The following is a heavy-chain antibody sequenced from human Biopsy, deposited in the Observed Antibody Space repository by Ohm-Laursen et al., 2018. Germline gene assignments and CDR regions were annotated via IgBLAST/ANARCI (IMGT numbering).Heavy chain of an antibody. D-gene: IGHD1-26*01. CDR1: GGSISSSY. CDR2: INHRGRS. V-gene: IGHV4-34*01. Sequence: SDTLSLACSVSGGSISSSYWSWIRQSPGKGLEWIGEINHRGRSSYSPSLQSRVTISVDASKNQFSLNMKLVTAADTAVYFCAREGGGLLPIRLTDFWGPGMMVTVSS. CDR3: AREGGGLLPIRLTDF. J-gene: IGHJ4*02.